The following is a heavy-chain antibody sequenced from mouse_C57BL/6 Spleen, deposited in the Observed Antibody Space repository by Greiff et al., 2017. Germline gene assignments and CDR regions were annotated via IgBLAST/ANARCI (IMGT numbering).Heavy chain of an antibody. J-gene: IGHJ4*01. D-gene: IGHD1-3*01. CDR1: GYTFTGYW. V-gene: IGHV1-9*01. CDR3: ASRGSGTAYYYAMDY. Sequence: VKLVESGAELMKPGASVKLSCKATGYTFTGYWIEWVKQRPGQGLEWIGEIFPGNGSTNYNEKFKGKATLTADKSSNTAYMEHISLTTEDSAISDCASRGSGTAYYYAMDYWGQGTSVTVSS. CDR2: IFPGNGST.